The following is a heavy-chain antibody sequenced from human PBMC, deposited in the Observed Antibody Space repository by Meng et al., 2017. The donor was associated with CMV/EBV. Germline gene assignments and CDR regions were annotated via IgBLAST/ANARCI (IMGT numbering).Heavy chain of an antibody. D-gene: IGHD6-13*01. Sequence: GSLRLSCAASGFTFSGSAMHWVRQAPGKGLEYVSAISSNGGSTYYADSVKGRFTISRDNSKNTLYLQMGSLRAEDMAVYYCASGLYSSPAYYYYGMDVWGQGTTVTVSS. V-gene: IGHV3-64*02. CDR1: GFTFSGSA. CDR3: ASGLYSSPAYYYYGMDV. J-gene: IGHJ6*02. CDR2: ISSNGGST.